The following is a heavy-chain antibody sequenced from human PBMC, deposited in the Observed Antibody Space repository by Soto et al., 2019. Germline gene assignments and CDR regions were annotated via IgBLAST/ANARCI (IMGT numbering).Heavy chain of an antibody. V-gene: IGHV1-18*01. CDR1: GYTFTSYG. Sequence: QVQLVQSGAGVKKPGASVKVSCKASGYTFTSYGISWVRQSPGQGRERMGWISADNGNTNYAQKLQGRVTMTTDTSTRTADMDMRSLRSDDTAVYYCERAELAYYDCWRVGMGVWGQGTTVTVSS. D-gene: IGHD3-3*01. CDR2: ISADNGNT. J-gene: IGHJ6*02. CDR3: ERAELAYYDCWRVGMGV.